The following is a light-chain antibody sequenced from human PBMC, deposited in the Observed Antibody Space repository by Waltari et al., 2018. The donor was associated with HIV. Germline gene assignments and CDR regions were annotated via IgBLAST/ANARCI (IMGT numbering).Light chain of an antibody. CDR2: KAS. Sequence: IQMPQSPSTLSAPIGDRLTITCRPRQTINNFLAWYQQKPGKAPKLLIYKASNVERGVPSRFSGSGSGTEFTLTINSLQPDDFATYYFQRYDSHPPEIVTFGPGPKVDLK. J-gene: IGKJ3*01. CDR1: QTINNF. CDR3: QRYDSHPPEIVT. V-gene: IGKV1-5*03.